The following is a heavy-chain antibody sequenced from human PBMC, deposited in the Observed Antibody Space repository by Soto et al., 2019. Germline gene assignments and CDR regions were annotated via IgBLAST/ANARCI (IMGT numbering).Heavy chain of an antibody. CDR3: ASSLVPAAIHNAFDI. CDR2: IYYSGTT. D-gene: IGHD2-2*02. V-gene: IGHV4-39*01. Sequence: SETLSLTCTVSGGSISSSIYYWGWIRHPPGNGLEWIGSIYYSGTTYYNPSLKSRVTISVDTSKNQFSLKLGPVTAADTAVYYCASSLVPAAIHNAFDIWGQGPIVT. J-gene: IGHJ3*02. CDR1: GGSISSSIYY.